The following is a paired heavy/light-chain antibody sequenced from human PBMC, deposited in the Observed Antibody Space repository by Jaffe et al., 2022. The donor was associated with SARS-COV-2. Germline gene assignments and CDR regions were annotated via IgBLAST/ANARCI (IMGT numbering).Heavy chain of an antibody. D-gene: IGHD2-15*01. CDR3: ATYCSGVSCYTFDY. V-gene: IGHV3-7*01. Sequence: EVQLVESGGGLVQPGGSLRLSCAASGFTFSNYWMAWVRQAPGRGLEWVTNMNQGGNEKYYVDSVKGRFTISRDNAKNSLYLQMNSLRAEDTAVYYCATYCSGVSCYTFDYWGQGTLVTVSS. CDR2: MNQGGNEK. J-gene: IGHJ4*02. CDR1: GFTFSNYW.
Light chain of an antibody. Sequence: DIQLTQSPSFLSASVGDRVTITCRASQGIRSYLAWYQQKPGKAPKVLIYAVSTLQSGVPSRFSGSESGTEFTLTISSLQPEDFATYYCQQLNSYPITFGQGTRLEIK. CDR1: QGIRSY. V-gene: IGKV1-9*01. J-gene: IGKJ5*01. CDR2: AVS. CDR3: QQLNSYPIT.